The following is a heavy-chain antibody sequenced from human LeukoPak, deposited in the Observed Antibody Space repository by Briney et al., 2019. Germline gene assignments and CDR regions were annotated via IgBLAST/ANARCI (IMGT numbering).Heavy chain of an antibody. D-gene: IGHD3-22*01. V-gene: IGHV1-2*02. J-gene: IGHJ6*02. CDR2: INPHSGDT. Sequence: ASVKVSCKASGYTFPAYYLHWVRQALGQGFEWMGWINPHSGDTNYAQKFRGRVTRARDTSITTAYMELSRLRSDDTAVYYCVRVTLIVAADGMDVWGEETTVTVSS. CDR1: GYTFPAYY. CDR3: VRVTLIVAADGMDV.